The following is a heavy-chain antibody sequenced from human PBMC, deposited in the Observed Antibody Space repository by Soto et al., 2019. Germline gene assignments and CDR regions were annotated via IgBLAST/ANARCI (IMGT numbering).Heavy chain of an antibody. CDR1: GYSFTSYW. CDR2: IYPGDSDT. D-gene: IGHD6-19*01. V-gene: IGHV5-51*01. CDR3: ARQVAVAVTESYYYYYGMDV. J-gene: IGHJ6*02. Sequence: PRESLKISCKGSGYSFTSYWIGWVRQMPGKGLEWMGIIYPGDSDTRYSPSFQGQVTISADKSISTAYLQWSSLKASDTAMYYCARQVAVAVTESYYYYYGMDVWGQGTTVTVSS.